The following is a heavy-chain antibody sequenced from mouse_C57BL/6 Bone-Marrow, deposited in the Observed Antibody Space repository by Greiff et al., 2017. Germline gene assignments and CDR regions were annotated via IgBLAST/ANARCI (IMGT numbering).Heavy chain of an antibody. CDR2: ILPSIGRT. V-gene: IGHV15-2*01. J-gene: IGHJ4*01. CDR1: DSEVFPIAY. D-gene: IGHD2-4*01. Sequence: VQLQESGSELRSPGSSVKLSCKDFDSEVFPIAYMSWVRQKPGHGFEWIGGILPSIGRTIYGEKFEDKATLDADTLSNTAYLELNSLTSEDSAIYYCARGDYDGLYYAMDYWGQGTSVTVSS. CDR3: ARGDYDGLYYAMDY.